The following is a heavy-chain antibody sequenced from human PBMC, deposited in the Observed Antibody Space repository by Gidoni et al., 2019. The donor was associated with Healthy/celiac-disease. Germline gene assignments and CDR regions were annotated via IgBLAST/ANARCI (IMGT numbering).Heavy chain of an antibody. CDR1: GYSFTSYW. V-gene: IGHV5-51*01. D-gene: IGHD2-2*01. J-gene: IGHJ6*02. CDR2: IYPGDSAT. Sequence: EVQLVQSGAEVKKPGESLKISCKGSGYSFTSYWIGWVRQMPGKGLEWMGLIYPGDSATRYSPSFQGPVTISADKSISTAYLQWSSLKASATAMYYCARGQDIVVVPAAMSYYYYGMDVWGQGTTVTVSS. CDR3: ARGQDIVVVPAAMSYYYYGMDV.